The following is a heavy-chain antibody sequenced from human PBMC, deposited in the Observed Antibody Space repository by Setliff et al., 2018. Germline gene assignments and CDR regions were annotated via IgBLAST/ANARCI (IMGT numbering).Heavy chain of an antibody. CDR3: AKGDYGSGSYYKG. CDR1: GFTFSNYA. CDR2: ISGSGAI. V-gene: IGHV3-23*01. Sequence: ETLSLSCAASGFTFSNYAMSWVRQAPGKGLEWVSAISGSGAISYADSVKGRFTISRDNSKNTLYLQMNSPRAEDTAVYYCAKGDYGSGSYYKGWGQGTLVTVSS. J-gene: IGHJ4*02. D-gene: IGHD3-10*01.